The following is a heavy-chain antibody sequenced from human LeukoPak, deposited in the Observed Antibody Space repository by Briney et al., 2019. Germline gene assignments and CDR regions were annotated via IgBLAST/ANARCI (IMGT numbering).Heavy chain of an antibody. Sequence: SETLSLTCTVSGGSISSYYWSWIRQPPGKGLERIGYIYYSGNTNYSPSLKTRVTISVDTSKNQFSLKLSSVTAADTAVYYCARAGSWKLNFDYWGQGTLVTVSS. CDR1: GGSISSYY. V-gene: IGHV4-59*01. CDR2: IYYSGNT. CDR3: ARAGSWKLNFDY. D-gene: IGHD6-13*01. J-gene: IGHJ4*02.